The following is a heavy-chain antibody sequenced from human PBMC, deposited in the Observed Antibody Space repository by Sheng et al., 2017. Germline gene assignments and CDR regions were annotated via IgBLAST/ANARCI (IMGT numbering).Heavy chain of an antibody. CDR1: GYTFSNYD. D-gene: IGHD1-1*01. CDR2: MNPNSGRR. CDR3: ARAIRNELLSEY. Sequence: QVQLVQSGAEVKQPGASVKVSCKASGYTFSNYDISWVRQATGQGLEWMGWMNPNSGRRGFAQKFRDRVTTSIDTSTNTAYMELSSLTSDDTAVYYCARAIRNELLSEYWGQGTLVTVSS. J-gene: IGHJ4*02. V-gene: IGHV1-8*03.